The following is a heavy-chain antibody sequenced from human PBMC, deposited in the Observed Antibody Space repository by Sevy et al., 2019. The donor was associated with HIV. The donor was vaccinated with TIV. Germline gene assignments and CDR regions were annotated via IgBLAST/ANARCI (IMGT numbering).Heavy chain of an antibody. V-gene: IGHV1-18*03. CDR1: GYPFTSFG. J-gene: IGHJ1*01. CDR2: INTNNGNA. D-gene: IGHD2-15*01. Sequence: ASVKVSCKGSGYPFTSFGISWVRQAPGQGLEWMGWINTNNGNANYAQKYQGRVTMTRDTSTSTAYMELRSLRSDDMAVYYCAKDRGYCSGGSCYIQVWGQGTLVTVSS. CDR3: AKDRGYCSGGSCYIQV.